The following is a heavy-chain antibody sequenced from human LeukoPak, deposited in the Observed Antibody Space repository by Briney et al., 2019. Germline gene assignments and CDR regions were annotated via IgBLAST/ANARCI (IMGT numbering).Heavy chain of an antibody. CDR3: VRDGYRDHLDY. J-gene: IGHJ4*02. V-gene: IGHV3-11*01. CDR2: ISSSGSDI. Sequence: GESLRLSCAASGFTFSDNYMSWIRQAPGKGLEWVSYISSSGSDIYYADSVKGRFTVSRDNANNSLYLQMNSLRAEDTAVYYCVRDGYRDHLDYWGQGTLVTVSS. CDR1: GFTFSDNY. D-gene: IGHD5-12*01.